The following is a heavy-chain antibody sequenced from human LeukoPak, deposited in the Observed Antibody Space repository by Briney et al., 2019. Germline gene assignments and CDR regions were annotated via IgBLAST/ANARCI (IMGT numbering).Heavy chain of an antibody. D-gene: IGHD3-10*01. CDR1: GFTFSSYA. V-gene: IGHV3-30-3*01. Sequence: PGGSLRLSCADSGFTFSSYAMHWVRQAPGKGLECVALISHDGSSENYADSVKGRFTVSRDNSKNTLYLQMNSLRTEDTAMYYCAREYYYGSGSEFDYWGQGTLVTVSS. J-gene: IGHJ4*02. CDR3: AREYYYGSGSEFDY. CDR2: ISHDGSSE.